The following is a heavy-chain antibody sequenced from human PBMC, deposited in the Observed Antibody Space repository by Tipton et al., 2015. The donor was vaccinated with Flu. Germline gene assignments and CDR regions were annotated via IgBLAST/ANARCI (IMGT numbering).Heavy chain of an antibody. J-gene: IGHJ6*02. CDR3: ARLNGVDCKRFGHYGLDF. CDR2: IYTYDSDA. D-gene: IGHD2-21*02. Sequence: QLVQSGAEMKKPGESLKISCKGSAYNFPNYWIAWVRQMPAKGLEWVGIIYTYDSDARYNPSFQGHVTISADKSPSTTYLQWSSLGASDSATYYCARLNGVDCKRFGHYGLDFWGQGTMVTVSS. CDR1: AYNFPNYW. V-gene: IGHV5-51*01.